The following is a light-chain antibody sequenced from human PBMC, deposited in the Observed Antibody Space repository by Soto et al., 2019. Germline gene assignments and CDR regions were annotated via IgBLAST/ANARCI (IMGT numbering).Light chain of an antibody. J-gene: IGLJ1*01. CDR1: SSNIGAGYD. CDR3: QSYDAGLSAYV. CDR2: GNT. Sequence: QSVLTQPPSVSGAPGQRVTISCTGSSSNIGAGYDVHWYQQLPGTAPKLLIYGNTNRPSGVPDRFSGSKSGASASLAITGLQAEDEADYYCQSYDAGLSAYVFGSGTKV. V-gene: IGLV1-40*01.